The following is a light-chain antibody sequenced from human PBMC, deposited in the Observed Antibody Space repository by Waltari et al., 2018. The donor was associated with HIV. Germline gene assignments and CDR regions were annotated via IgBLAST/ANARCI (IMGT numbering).Light chain of an antibody. CDR3: QQYNSYSWT. V-gene: IGKV1-5*03. J-gene: IGKJ1*01. CDR2: KAS. Sequence: IQLTQSPSTLSASVGDRVTITCRASQSISSWLAWYQQKPGKAPKVLICKASNLETGVPSRFSGSGSGTEFTLTISSLQPDDFATYYCQQYNSYSWTFGEGTKVEIK. CDR1: QSISSW.